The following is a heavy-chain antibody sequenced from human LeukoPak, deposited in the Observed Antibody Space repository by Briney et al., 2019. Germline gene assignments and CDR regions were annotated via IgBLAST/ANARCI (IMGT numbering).Heavy chain of an antibody. CDR1: GGSISSYY. Sequence: SETLSLTCTVSGGSISSYYWSWIRQPPGKGLEWIGYIYYSGSTNYNPSLKSRVPISVDTSKNQFSLKLSSVTAADTAVYYCARDRRGGDYFDYWGQGTLVTVSS. D-gene: IGHD3-16*01. V-gene: IGHV4-59*01. J-gene: IGHJ4*02. CDR3: ARDRRGGDYFDY. CDR2: IYYSGST.